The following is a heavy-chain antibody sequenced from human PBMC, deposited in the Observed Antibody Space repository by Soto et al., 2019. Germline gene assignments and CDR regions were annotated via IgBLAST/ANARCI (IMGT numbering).Heavy chain of an antibody. CDR3: AKKLRYYDSSGSICSLRFDP. Sequence: GGSLRLSCAASGFTFSSYAMSWVRQAPGKGLEWVSAISGSGGSTYYADSVKGRFTISRDNSKNTLYLQMNSLRAEDTAVYYCAKKLRYYDSSGSICSLRFDPWGQGTLVTVSS. J-gene: IGHJ5*02. D-gene: IGHD3-22*01. V-gene: IGHV3-23*01. CDR1: GFTFSSYA. CDR2: ISGSGGST.